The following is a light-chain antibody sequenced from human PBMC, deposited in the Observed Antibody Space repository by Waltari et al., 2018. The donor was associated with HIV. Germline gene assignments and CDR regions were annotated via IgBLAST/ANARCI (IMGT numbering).Light chain of an antibody. Sequence: DIQMTQSPGYMSAFVADRVPITCRASQGISTWLAWYQQKPGKVPQLLIHGASSLHSGVPSRFNGSGSGTQFSLTISSLQSEDFATYYCQQTNGLPLTFGGGTTV. V-gene: IGKV1-12*01. CDR3: QQTNGLPLT. J-gene: IGKJ4*01. CDR2: GAS. CDR1: QGISTW.